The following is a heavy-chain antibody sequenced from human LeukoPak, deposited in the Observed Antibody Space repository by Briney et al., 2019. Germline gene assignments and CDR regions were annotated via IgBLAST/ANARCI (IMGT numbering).Heavy chain of an antibody. D-gene: IGHD2-2*01. J-gene: IGHJ5*02. Sequence: HAGGSLRLSCAASGFTFSSYAMSWVRQAPGKGLEWVSAISGSGGSTYYADSVKGRFTISRDNSKNTLYLQMNSLRAEDTAVYYCAKDLRDCSSTSCYQGFDPWGQGTLVTVSS. V-gene: IGHV3-23*01. CDR3: AKDLRDCSSTSCYQGFDP. CDR1: GFTFSSYA. CDR2: ISGSGGST.